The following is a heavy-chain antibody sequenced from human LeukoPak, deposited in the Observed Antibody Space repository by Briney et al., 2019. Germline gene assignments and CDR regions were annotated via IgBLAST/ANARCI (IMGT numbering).Heavy chain of an antibody. CDR3: ARHSNGYFDY. J-gene: IGHJ4*02. CDR1: GGSISSSSYY. V-gene: IGHV4-39*01. D-gene: IGHD3-22*01. Sequence: AETLSLTCTVSGGSISSSSYYWGWIRQPPGKGLEWIGSIYYSGNTYFNPSLKSRVTISVDTSKNQFALKLSSVTAADTAFYCCARHSNGYFDYWGQGTLVTVSS. CDR2: IYYSGNT.